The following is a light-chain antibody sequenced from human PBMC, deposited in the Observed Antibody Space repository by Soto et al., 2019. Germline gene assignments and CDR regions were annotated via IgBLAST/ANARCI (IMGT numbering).Light chain of an antibody. V-gene: IGKV3-20*01. CDR2: GAS. CDR3: QQYGRTSWT. CDR1: QSVSTNF. J-gene: IGKJ1*01. Sequence: EMVLTQSPGTLSLSPGEGATPSCRASQSVSTNFFAWYQQKPGQAPRLLIYGASTRATGIPDRFSGSGSGTDFTLTISRLETEDFAVYYCQQYGRTSWTFGQGTKVDIK.